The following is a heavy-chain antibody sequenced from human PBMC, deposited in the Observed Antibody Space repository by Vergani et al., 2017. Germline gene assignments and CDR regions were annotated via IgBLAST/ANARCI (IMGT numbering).Heavy chain of an antibody. V-gene: IGHV3-21*01. CDR1: GFTFSSYS. CDR2: ISSSSSYI. CDR3: AREGTTGTHYYYYYMDV. J-gene: IGHJ6*03. D-gene: IGHD1-1*01. Sequence: EVQLVESGGGLVKPGGSLRLSCAASGFTFSSYSMNWVRQAPGKGLEWVSSISSSSSYIYYADSVKGRFTISRDNAKNSLYLQMNSLRAEDTAVYYCAREGTTGTHYYYYYMDVWGKGTTVTVSS.